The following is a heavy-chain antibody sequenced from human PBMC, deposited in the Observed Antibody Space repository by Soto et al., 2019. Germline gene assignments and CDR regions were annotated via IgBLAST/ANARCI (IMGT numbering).Heavy chain of an antibody. V-gene: IGHV4-30-4*01. CDR2: IYYSGST. Sequence: QVQLQESGPGLVKPSQTLSLTCTVSGGSISSGDYYWSWIRQPPGKGLEWIGYIYYSGSTYYNPSLKGRVTLSIDTSKHPFSLKLSAVTAADTAVYYCARVYSSGWSYYFDYWGQGTLVTVSS. J-gene: IGHJ4*02. D-gene: IGHD6-19*01. CDR3: ARVYSSGWSYYFDY. CDR1: GGSISSGDYY.